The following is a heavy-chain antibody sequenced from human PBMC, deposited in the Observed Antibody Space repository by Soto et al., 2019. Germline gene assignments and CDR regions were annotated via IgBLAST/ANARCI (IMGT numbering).Heavy chain of an antibody. Sequence: QVQLVQSGAEVKKPGASVKVSCKASGYTFTSYGISWVRQAPGQGLEWMGWISAYNGNTNYAQKLQGRVTMTTDTSTSIXYMELRSLRSDDTAVYYCARDLKVVVPAAIWGMDVWGQGTTVTVSS. CDR3: ARDLKVVVPAAIWGMDV. V-gene: IGHV1-18*01. D-gene: IGHD2-2*01. J-gene: IGHJ6*02. CDR2: ISAYNGNT. CDR1: GYTFTSYG.